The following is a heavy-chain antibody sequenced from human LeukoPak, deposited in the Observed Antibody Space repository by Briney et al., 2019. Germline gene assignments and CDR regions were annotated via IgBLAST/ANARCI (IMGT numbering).Heavy chain of an antibody. CDR2: IYYSGST. CDR3: ARWDDSAWGFGN. CDR1: GGSISSYY. D-gene: IGHD6-19*01. Sequence: SETLSLTCTVSGGSISSYYWSWIRQPPGKGLEWIGYIYYSGSTNYNPSLKSRVTISVDTSKNQLSLKLTSVTAADTAVYYCARWDDSAWGFGNWGPGTLVTVSS. V-gene: IGHV4-59*08. J-gene: IGHJ4*02.